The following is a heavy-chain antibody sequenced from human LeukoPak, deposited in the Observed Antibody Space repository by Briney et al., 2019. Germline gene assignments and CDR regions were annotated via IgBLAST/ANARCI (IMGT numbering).Heavy chain of an antibody. CDR3: ARATSSGYYPTYFDY. CDR1: GDSISSYY. V-gene: IGHV4-4*07. J-gene: IGHJ4*02. D-gene: IGHD3-22*01. Sequence: PSETLSLTCTLSGDSISSYYGSWIRQPAGKGLEWIGRIYTSGSTNYNPPLKRRVTMSVDTSKNQFSLKLSSVTAAAPAVYYCARATSSGYYPTYFDYWGEGTLVTVSS. CDR2: IYTSGST.